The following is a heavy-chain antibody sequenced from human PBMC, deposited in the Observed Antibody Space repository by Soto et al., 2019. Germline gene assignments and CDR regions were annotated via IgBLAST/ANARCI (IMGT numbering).Heavy chain of an antibody. Sequence: GGSLRLSCAASGFTFSGSAMHWVRQASGKGLEWVGRIRSKANSYATAYAASVKGRFTISRDDSKNTAYLQMNSLKTEDTAVYYCTITVGYRTAHDAFDIWGQGTMVTVSS. D-gene: IGHD6-13*01. CDR1: GFTFSGSA. CDR3: TITVGYRTAHDAFDI. J-gene: IGHJ3*02. CDR2: IRSKANSYAT. V-gene: IGHV3-73*01.